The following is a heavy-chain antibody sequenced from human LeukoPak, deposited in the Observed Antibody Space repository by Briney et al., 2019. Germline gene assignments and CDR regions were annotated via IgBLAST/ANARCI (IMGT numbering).Heavy chain of an antibody. D-gene: IGHD2-15*01. Sequence: SETLSLTCTVSGGSISSYYWSWIRQPPGKGLEWIGSIYYSGSTYYNPSLKSRVTISLETSKKQFSLKLNSVTAADTAVYYCARHSYCSGGSCYQYYYMDVWGKGTTVTISS. V-gene: IGHV4-39*01. CDR1: GGSISSYY. J-gene: IGHJ6*03. CDR2: IYYSGST. CDR3: ARHSYCSGGSCYQYYYMDV.